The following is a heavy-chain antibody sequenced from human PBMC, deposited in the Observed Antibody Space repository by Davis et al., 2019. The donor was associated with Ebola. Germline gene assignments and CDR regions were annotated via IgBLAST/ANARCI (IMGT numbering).Heavy chain of an antibody. D-gene: IGHD3-3*01. CDR1: GFTFSSYG. V-gene: IGHV3-33*06. J-gene: IGHJ6*02. CDR3: AKSGLSFGVVKYHYGMDV. Sequence: SLRLSRAASGFTFSSYGMHWVRQAPGKGLEWVAVIWYDGSNKYYADSVKGRFTISRDNSKNTLYLQMNSLRAEDTAVYYCAKSGLSFGVVKYHYGMDVWGQGTTVTVSS. CDR2: IWYDGSNK.